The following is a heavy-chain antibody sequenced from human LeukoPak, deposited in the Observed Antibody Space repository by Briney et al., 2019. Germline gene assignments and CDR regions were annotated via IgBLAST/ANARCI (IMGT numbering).Heavy chain of an antibody. Sequence: SVKVSCKASGGTFSSFAINWVRQAPGQGLEWMGRIIPIFGIANYAQKFQGRVTITADKSTSTAYMELSSLRSEDTAVYYCARGPYSSGWYGLDYWGQGTLVTVSS. CDR3: ARGPYSSGWYGLDY. CDR1: GGTFSSFA. V-gene: IGHV1-69*04. CDR2: IIPIFGIA. D-gene: IGHD6-19*01. J-gene: IGHJ4*02.